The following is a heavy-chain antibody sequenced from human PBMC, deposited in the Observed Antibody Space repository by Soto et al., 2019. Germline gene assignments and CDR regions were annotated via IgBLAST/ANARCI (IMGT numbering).Heavy chain of an antibody. CDR3: ARWDDSSGYSPGGY. Sequence: QVQLQESGPGLVKPSQTLSLTCTVSGGSISSGGYYWSWIRQHPGKGLEWIGYIYYRGSTYYNPSLKSRVTVSVDTSKNQFSLKLSSVTAADTAVYYCARWDDSSGYSPGGYWGQGTLVTVSS. D-gene: IGHD3-22*01. J-gene: IGHJ4*02. CDR1: GGSISSGGYY. CDR2: IYYRGST. V-gene: IGHV4-31*03.